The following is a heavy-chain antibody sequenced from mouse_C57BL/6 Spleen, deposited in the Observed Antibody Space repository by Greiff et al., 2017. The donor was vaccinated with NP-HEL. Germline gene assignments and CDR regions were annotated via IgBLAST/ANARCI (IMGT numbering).Heavy chain of an antibody. CDR2: INPSSGYT. Sequence: VMLVESGAELARPGASVKMSCKASGYTFTSYTMHWVKQRPGQGLEWIGYINPSSGYTKYNQKFKDKATLTADKSSSTAYMQLSSLTSEDSAVYYCARSGGYDWFAYWGQGTLVTVSA. D-gene: IGHD2-2*01. CDR1: GYTFTSYT. CDR3: ARSGGYDWFAY. V-gene: IGHV1-4*01. J-gene: IGHJ3*01.